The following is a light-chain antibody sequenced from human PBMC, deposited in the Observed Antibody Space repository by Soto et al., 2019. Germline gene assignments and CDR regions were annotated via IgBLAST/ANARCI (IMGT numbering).Light chain of an antibody. V-gene: IGKV3-20*01. CDR3: QQYGSSPWT. J-gene: IGKJ1*01. CDR1: QRVSSY. CDR2: DAS. Sequence: EIVLTQSPATLSLSPGESATLSCRASQRVSSYLAWYQQKPGQAPRLLIYDASTRAAGIPARFSGSGSGTDFTLSISRLEPEDFAVYYCQQYGSSPWTFGQGTKVDIK.